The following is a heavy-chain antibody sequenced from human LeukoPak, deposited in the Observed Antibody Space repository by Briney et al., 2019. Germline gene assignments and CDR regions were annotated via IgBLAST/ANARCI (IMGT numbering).Heavy chain of an antibody. Sequence: GGSLRLSCAVSGFPFSVYEMTWVRQAPGKGLEWVSNIGSSGTTIYYADSVRGRFSISRDNAKSSLYLQMNSLRVEDTAVYYCALLAVASDFDYWGQGALVTVSS. J-gene: IGHJ4*02. D-gene: IGHD6-19*01. CDR3: ALLAVASDFDY. CDR2: IGSSGTTI. CDR1: GFPFSVYE. V-gene: IGHV3-48*03.